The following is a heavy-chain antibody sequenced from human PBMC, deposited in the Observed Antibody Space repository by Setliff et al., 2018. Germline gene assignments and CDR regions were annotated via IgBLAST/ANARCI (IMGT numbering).Heavy chain of an antibody. CDR1: GGTFSSYA. CDR3: ASRKYYYDSSGYYYGDAFDI. Sequence: ASVKVSCKASGGTFSSYAISWVRQAPGQGLEWMGGIIPIFGTANYAQKFQGRVTITTDESTSTACMELSSLRSEDTAVYYCASRKYYYDSSGYYYGDAFDIWGQGTMVTVSS. D-gene: IGHD3-22*01. V-gene: IGHV1-69*05. CDR2: IIPIFGTA. J-gene: IGHJ3*02.